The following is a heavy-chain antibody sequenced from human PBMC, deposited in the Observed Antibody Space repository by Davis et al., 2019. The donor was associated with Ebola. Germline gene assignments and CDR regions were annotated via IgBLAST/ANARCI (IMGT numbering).Heavy chain of an antibody. Sequence: GESLKISCEASGFTFSSYGMHWVRQAPGKGLEWVAVIWYDGSNKYYADSVKGRFTISRDNSKNTLYLQMNSLRDEDTAVYYCAREIAAAGILYYYGMDVWGKGTTVTVSS. CDR1: GFTFSSYG. J-gene: IGHJ6*04. CDR3: AREIAAAGILYYYGMDV. V-gene: IGHV3-33*08. CDR2: IWYDGSNK. D-gene: IGHD6-13*01.